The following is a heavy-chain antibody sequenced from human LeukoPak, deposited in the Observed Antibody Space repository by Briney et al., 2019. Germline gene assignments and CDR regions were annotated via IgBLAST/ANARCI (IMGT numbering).Heavy chain of an antibody. CDR3: ARHRKYYYGSGPPCPVFDY. D-gene: IGHD3-10*01. Sequence: SSETLSLTCAVYGGSFSGYYWSWIRQPPGKGPEWIGEINHSGSTNYNPSLKSRVTISVDTSKNQFSLKLSSVTAADTAVYYCARHRKYYYGSGPPCPVFDYWGQGTLVTVSS. J-gene: IGHJ4*02. CDR1: GGSFSGYY. CDR2: INHSGST. V-gene: IGHV4-34*01.